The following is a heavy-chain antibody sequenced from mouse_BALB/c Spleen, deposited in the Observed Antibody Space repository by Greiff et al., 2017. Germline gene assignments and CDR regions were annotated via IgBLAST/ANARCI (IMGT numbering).Heavy chain of an antibody. CDR3: ARSTVVEGYAMDY. V-gene: IGHV5-17*02. D-gene: IGHD1-1*01. J-gene: IGHJ4*01. Sequence: DVMLVESGGGLVQPGGSRKLSCAASGFTFSSFGMHWVRQAPEKGLEWVAYISSGSSTIYYADTVKGRFTISRDNPKNTLFLQMTSLRSEDTAMYYCARSTVVEGYAMDYWGQGTSVTVSS. CDR1: GFTFSSFG. CDR2: ISSGSSTI.